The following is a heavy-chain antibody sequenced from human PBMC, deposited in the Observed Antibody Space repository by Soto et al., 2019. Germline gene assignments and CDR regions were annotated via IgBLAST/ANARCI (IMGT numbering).Heavy chain of an antibody. D-gene: IGHD2-15*01. J-gene: IGHJ4*02. V-gene: IGHV3-21*01. Sequence: EVQLVESGGGLVKPGGSLRLSCAASGFTFGSHSMYWVRQAPGKGLEWVSSISGSSSYIYYADSVKGRVTISRDNAKNSLYLRMNSLAAEDTALYYCVRVGVVVVGAASRALDYWGQGTLVTVYS. CDR1: GFTFGSHS. CDR2: ISGSSSYI. CDR3: VRVGVVVVGAASRALDY.